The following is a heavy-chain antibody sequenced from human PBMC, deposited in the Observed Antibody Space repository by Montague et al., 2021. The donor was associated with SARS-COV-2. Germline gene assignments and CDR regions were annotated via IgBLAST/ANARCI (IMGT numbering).Heavy chain of an antibody. CDR2: VYYSRSS. Sequence: SETLSLTCTVSGDSFSHDFWTWIRQPPGKGLEWIGYVYYSRSSSXNPSLRGRVSIAVDTSKNQFSLRLSTVTAADTAIYYCVRDPAPSGSGTFYDYWGQGTLVAVSS. J-gene: IGHJ4*02. CDR3: VRDPAPSGSGTFYDY. D-gene: IGHD1-26*01. V-gene: IGHV4-59*01. CDR1: GDSFSHDF.